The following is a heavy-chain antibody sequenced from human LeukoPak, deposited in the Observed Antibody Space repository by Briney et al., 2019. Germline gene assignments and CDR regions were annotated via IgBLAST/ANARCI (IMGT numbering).Heavy chain of an antibody. CDR2: IYYSGST. CDR1: GGSISSSSYY. Sequence: PSETLSLTCTVSGGSISSSSYYWGWIRQPPGKGLEWIGSIYYSGSTYYNPSLKSRVTISVDTSKNQFSLKLSSVTAADTAVYYCARRAYEFGELLFAGAREYYYYYYMDVWGKGTTVTISS. D-gene: IGHD3-10*01. V-gene: IGHV4-39*07. CDR3: ARRAYEFGELLFAGAREYYYYYYMDV. J-gene: IGHJ6*03.